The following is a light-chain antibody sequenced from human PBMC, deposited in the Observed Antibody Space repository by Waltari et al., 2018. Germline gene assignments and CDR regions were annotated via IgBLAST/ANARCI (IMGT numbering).Light chain of an antibody. Sequence: SYVLTQPPSASEAPGKTARITCGGDNIGSKRVQWYQQKAGQAPLLLIYSGSDRPSGIPERFSGSNSKNAATLTISRVEVADEAAYYCQVWDSNSDLVVFGGGTKLTVL. CDR3: QVWDSNSDLVV. CDR1: NIGSKR. V-gene: IGLV3-21*01. CDR2: SGS. J-gene: IGLJ2*01.